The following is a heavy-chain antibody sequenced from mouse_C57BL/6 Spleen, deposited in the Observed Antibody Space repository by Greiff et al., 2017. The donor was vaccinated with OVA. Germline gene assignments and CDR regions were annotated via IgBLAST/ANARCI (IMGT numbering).Heavy chain of an antibody. CDR1: GFTFSSYA. Sequence: EVKLVESGGGLVKPGGSLKLSCAASGFTFSSYAMSWVRQTPEKRLEWVATISDGGSYTYYPDNVTGRFTISRDNAKNNLYLQMSHLKSEDTAMYYCAREGNGYYGRWDFDVWGTGTTVTVSS. D-gene: IGHD2-3*01. CDR2: ISDGGSYT. V-gene: IGHV5-4*01. J-gene: IGHJ1*03. CDR3: AREGNGYYGRWDFDV.